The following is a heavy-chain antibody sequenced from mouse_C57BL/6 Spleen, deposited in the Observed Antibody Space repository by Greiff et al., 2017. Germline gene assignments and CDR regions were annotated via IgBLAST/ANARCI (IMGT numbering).Heavy chain of an antibody. Sequence: VQLKESGPELVKPGASVKIPCKASGYTFTDYNMDWVKQSHGKSLEWIGDINPNNGGTIYNQKFKGKATLTVDKSSSTAYMELRSLTSEDTAVYYCAREYYYGSSYRYFDVWGTGTTVTVSS. CDR3: AREYYYGSSYRYFDV. J-gene: IGHJ1*03. V-gene: IGHV1-18*01. D-gene: IGHD1-1*01. CDR2: INPNNGGT. CDR1: GYTFTDYN.